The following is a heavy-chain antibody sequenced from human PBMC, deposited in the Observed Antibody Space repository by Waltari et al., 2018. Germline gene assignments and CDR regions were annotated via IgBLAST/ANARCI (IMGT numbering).Heavy chain of an antibody. CDR1: GFTFGDFA. D-gene: IGHD2-2*01. Sequence: VHGGGSLKLSCVASGFTFGDFAMNWVRQAPGKGLEWVSVISGSAGPIHYVDSVKGRFTISRDNSNSTLYLQMNNLRADDTAIYYCAKAPYQLPCLEAWGQGTPVTVSS. J-gene: IGHJ1*01. CDR2: ISGSAGPI. V-gene: IGHV3-23*01. CDR3: AKAPYQLPCLEA.